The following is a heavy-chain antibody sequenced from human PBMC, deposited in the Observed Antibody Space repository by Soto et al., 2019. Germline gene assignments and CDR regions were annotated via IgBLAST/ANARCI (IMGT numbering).Heavy chain of an antibody. CDR1: GFTFRSYA. CDR2: ISGSGIST. J-gene: IGHJ2*01. V-gene: IGHV3-23*01. Sequence: DVQRLESGGGLVQPGGSLRLSCAASGFTFRSYAMSWVRQAPGKGLERVSGISGSGISTHYADSVKGRFTVSRDNSKNTLYLQMNSLRAEDTAVYNCAKEPVGPDWYFDLWGRGTLVTVSS. CDR3: AKEPVGPDWYFDL.